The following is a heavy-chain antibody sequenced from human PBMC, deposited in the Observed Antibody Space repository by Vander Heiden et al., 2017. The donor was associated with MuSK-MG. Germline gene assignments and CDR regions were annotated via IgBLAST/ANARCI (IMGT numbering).Heavy chain of an antibody. D-gene: IGHD6-19*01. CDR1: GFTFSSYG. Sequence: GFTFSSYGMHWVRQAPGKGLEWVAVIWYDGSNKYYADSVKGRFTISRDNSKNTLYLQMNSLRAEDTAVYYCARDRGSSGPGSWDYWGQGTLVTVSS. J-gene: IGHJ4*02. V-gene: IGHV3-33*01. CDR2: IWYDGSNK. CDR3: ARDRGSSGPGSWDY.